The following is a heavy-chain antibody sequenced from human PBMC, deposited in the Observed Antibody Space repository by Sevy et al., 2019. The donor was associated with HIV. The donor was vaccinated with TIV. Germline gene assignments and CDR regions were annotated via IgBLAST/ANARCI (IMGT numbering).Heavy chain of an antibody. CDR1: GYTFTSYY. Sequence: ASVKVSCKASGYTFTSYYMHWVRQAPGHGLEWMGIINSSSGSTTSARKFQGRVTMTRDMSTNTVYMELNSLRSEDTAVYYCAREGQQLREALDYWGQGTLVTVSS. V-gene: IGHV1-46*01. CDR3: AREGQQLREALDY. J-gene: IGHJ4*02. CDR2: INSSSGST. D-gene: IGHD6-13*01.